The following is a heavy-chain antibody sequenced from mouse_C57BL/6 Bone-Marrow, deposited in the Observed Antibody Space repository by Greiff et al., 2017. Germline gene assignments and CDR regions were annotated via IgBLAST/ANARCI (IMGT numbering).Heavy chain of an antibody. CDR1: GFTFSSYA. D-gene: IGHD1-1*01. J-gene: IGHJ4*01. CDR2: ISDGGSYT. CDR3: ARELLRYAMDY. Sequence: DVMLVESGGGLVKPGGSLKLSCAASGFTFSSYAMSWVRQTPEKRLEWVATISDGGSYTYYPDNVKGRFTISRDNAKNNLYLQMSQLKSEDTAMYYCARELLRYAMDYWGQGTSVTVSS. V-gene: IGHV5-4*03.